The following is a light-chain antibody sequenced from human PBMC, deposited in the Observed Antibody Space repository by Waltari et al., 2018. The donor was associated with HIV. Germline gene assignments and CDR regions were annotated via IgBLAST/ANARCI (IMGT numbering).Light chain of an antibody. CDR1: SSDVGCSNY. CDR3: CSYAGSYTLV. CDR2: EVS. Sequence: QSALTQPRSVSGSPGQSVTIPCPGTSSDVGCSNYSSWYQQHPGKAPKLMIYEVSKRPSGVPDRFSGSKSGNTASLTISGLQAEDEADYYCCSYAGSYTLVFGGGTKLTVL. V-gene: IGLV2-11*01. J-gene: IGLJ3*02.